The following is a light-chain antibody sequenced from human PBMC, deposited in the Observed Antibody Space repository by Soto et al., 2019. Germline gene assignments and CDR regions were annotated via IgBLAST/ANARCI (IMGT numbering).Light chain of an antibody. J-gene: IGKJ2*01. CDR2: DAS. CDR1: QSISSW. Sequence: DIQMTQTPSTLSASVGDRVTITCRASQSISSWLAWYQQKPGKAPKLLIYDASSLASGVPSRFSGSGSGTEFTLTISSLQPDDFATYYCLQYGSYSRTFGQGTKLEIK. CDR3: LQYGSYSRT. V-gene: IGKV1-5*01.